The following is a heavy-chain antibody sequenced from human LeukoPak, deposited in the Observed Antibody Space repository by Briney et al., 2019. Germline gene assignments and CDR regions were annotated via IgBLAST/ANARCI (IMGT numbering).Heavy chain of an antibody. Sequence: GGSLRLSCVASGSTFNSYGIHWVRQAPGKGLEWVAFIGYDSIKKYYADSVKGRFTISRDNSMNTLYLQMNSLRAEDTAVYYCAKDHKRDGNRYFDFWGQGTLVTVSS. CDR1: GSTFNSYG. CDR3: AKDHKRDGNRYFDF. V-gene: IGHV3-30*02. D-gene: IGHD1-14*01. CDR2: IGYDSIKK. J-gene: IGHJ4*02.